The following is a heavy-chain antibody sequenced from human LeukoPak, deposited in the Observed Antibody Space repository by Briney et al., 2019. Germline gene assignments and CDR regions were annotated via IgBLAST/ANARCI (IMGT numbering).Heavy chain of an antibody. J-gene: IGHJ4*02. V-gene: IGHV1-69*05. CDR2: IIPIFGTA. CDR3: ASTPGVLRFLEWPGNLAY. D-gene: IGHD3-3*01. Sequence: GSSVKVSCKASGGTFSSYAISWVRQAPGQGLEWMGGIIPIFGTANYAQKFQGRVTITTDESTSTAYMELSSLRSEDTAVYYCASTPGVLRFLEWPGNLAYWGQGTLVTVSS. CDR1: GGTFSSYA.